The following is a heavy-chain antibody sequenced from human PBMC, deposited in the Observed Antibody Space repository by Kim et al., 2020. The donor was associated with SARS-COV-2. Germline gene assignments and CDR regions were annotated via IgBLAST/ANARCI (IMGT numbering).Heavy chain of an antibody. Sequence: PPLRGRVTISVDTSKNQFSLKLSSVTAADTAVYYCARGRTGTTWNWFDPWGQGTLVTVSS. V-gene: IGHV4-34*01. J-gene: IGHJ5*02. D-gene: IGHD1-7*01. CDR3: ARGRTGTTWNWFDP.